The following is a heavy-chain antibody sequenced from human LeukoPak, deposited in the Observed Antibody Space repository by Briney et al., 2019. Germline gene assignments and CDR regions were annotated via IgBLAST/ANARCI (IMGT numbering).Heavy chain of an antibody. CDR1: GGSISGGSYY. CDR3: AGTYPADRYGSGSYYNR. CDR2: IYTSGST. D-gene: IGHD3-10*01. J-gene: IGHJ4*02. Sequence: PSETLSLTCTVSGGSISGGSYYWSWIRQPAGKRLEWIGRIYTSGSTNYNPSLKSRVTISVDTSKNQFSLKLSSVTAADTGVYYCAGTYPADRYGSGSYYNRWGQGTLVTVSS. V-gene: IGHV4-61*02.